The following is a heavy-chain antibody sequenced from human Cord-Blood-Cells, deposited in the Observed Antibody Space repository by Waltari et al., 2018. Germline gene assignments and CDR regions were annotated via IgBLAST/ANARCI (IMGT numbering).Heavy chain of an antibody. V-gene: IGHV3-53*01. Sequence: EVQLVESGGGLIQPGGSLRLSCAASGFTVSSNYMSCFRQAPGKGLEWVSVIYSGGSTYYADSVKGRFTISRDNSKNTLYLQMNSLRAEDTAVYYCARASLPIDAFDIWGQGTMVTVSS. CDR1: GFTVSSNY. CDR2: IYSGGST. J-gene: IGHJ3*02. D-gene: IGHD2-15*01. CDR3: ARASLPIDAFDI.